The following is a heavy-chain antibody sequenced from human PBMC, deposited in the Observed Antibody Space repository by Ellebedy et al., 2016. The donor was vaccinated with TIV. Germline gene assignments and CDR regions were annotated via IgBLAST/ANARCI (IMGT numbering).Heavy chain of an antibody. CDR1: GFTFSSYW. CDR2: IKQDGSEK. J-gene: IGHJ4*02. Sequence: GGSLRLSCAASGFTFSSYWMSWVRQAPGKGLEWVANIKQDGSEKYYVDSVKGRFTISRDNAKNSLYLQMNSLRAGDTAVYYCAGRAYNWNDGSLFDYWGQGTLVTVSS. V-gene: IGHV3-7*03. D-gene: IGHD1-1*01. CDR3: AGRAYNWNDGSLFDY.